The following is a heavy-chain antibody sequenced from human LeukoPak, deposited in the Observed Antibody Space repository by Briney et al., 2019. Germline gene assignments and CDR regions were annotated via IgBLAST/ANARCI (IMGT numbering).Heavy chain of an antibody. CDR1: GGSISSSNW. Sequence: PSETLSLTCAVSGGSISSSNWWSWVRQPPGKGLEWIGEIYHSGNTNYNPSLKSRVTISVDKSKNQFSLKLYSVTAADTAVYYCTRSPPPGATAYGVVDLWGQGTLVTVSS. D-gene: IGHD3-3*01. J-gene: IGHJ4*02. CDR2: IYHSGNT. V-gene: IGHV4-4*02. CDR3: TRSPPPGATAYGVVDL.